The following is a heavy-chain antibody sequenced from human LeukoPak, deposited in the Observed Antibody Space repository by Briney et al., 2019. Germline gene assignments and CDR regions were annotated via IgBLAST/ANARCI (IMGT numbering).Heavy chain of an antibody. Sequence: GGSLRLFCAASGFTFSSYSMNWVRQAPGKGLEWVSSISSSSSYIYYADSVKGRFTISRDNAKNSLYLQMNSLRAEDTAVYYCARLLGQSTIYDVWGQGTLVTVAS. J-gene: IGHJ4*02. D-gene: IGHD2/OR15-2a*01. V-gene: IGHV3-21*01. CDR1: GFTFSSYS. CDR2: ISSSSSYI. CDR3: ARLLGQSTIYDV.